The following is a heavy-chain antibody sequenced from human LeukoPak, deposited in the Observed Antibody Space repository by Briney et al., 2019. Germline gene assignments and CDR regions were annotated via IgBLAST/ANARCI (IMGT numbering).Heavy chain of an antibody. CDR2: ISSSSSYI. CDR1: GFTFSSYS. D-gene: IGHD2-2*01. CDR3: ARDTPAAFDY. V-gene: IGHV3-21*01. J-gene: IGHJ4*02. Sequence: PGGSLRLSCAASGFTFSSYSMNWVRQAPGQGLEWVSSISSSSSYIYYADSVKGRFTISRDNAKNSLYLQMNSLRAEDTAVYYCARDTPAAFDYWGQGTLVTVSS.